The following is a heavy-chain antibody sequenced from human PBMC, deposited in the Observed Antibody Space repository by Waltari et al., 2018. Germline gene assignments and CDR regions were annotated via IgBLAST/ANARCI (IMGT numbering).Heavy chain of an antibody. CDR3: ARGWQSIDY. CDR2: ISTDGSST. Sequence: EVQLVESGGGLVQPGGSLRLSCAAAGLPFNSYWMHWVRQAPGKGLVWVSRISTDGSSTDYADSVKGRFTISRDNAKNTLYLQLNSLRAEDTAVYYCARGWQSIDYWGQGTLVTVSS. J-gene: IGHJ4*02. CDR1: GLPFNSYW. V-gene: IGHV3-74*01.